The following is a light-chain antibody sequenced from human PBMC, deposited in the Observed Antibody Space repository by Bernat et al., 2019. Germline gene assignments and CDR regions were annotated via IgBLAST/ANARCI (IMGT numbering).Light chain of an antibody. CDR2: TAS. CDR3: QKYSSSHKT. CDR1: QIISSW. Sequence: TITCRASQIISSWLAWYQQKPGTAPKLLIYTASSLQSGVPSRFSGSGSGTDFTLTISRLQSEDFATYYCQKYSSSHKTLGQGNKVEIK. J-gene: IGKJ1*01. V-gene: IGKV1-12*01.